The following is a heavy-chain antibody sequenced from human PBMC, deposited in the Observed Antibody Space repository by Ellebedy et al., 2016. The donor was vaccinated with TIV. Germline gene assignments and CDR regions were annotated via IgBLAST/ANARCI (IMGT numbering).Heavy chain of an antibody. CDR2: NYYGGDT. Sequence: SETLSLTXNVSGGSISNTIYTWAWIRQPPGKGLEWIGNNYYGGDTHHNPSLKSRLTTFIDTSKNQFSLKLTSVTAAGTAVYYCARNYYDGSGHFYWGQGTLVTV. J-gene: IGHJ4*02. CDR3: ARNYYDGSGHFY. CDR1: GGSISNTIYT. V-gene: IGHV4-39*01. D-gene: IGHD3-22*01.